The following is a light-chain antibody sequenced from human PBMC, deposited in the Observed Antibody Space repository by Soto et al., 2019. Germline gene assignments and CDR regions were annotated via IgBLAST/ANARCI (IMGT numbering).Light chain of an antibody. J-gene: IGKJ2*02. CDR3: QQYNNLPRT. CDR2: GAS. Sequence: EIVMTQSPATLSVSPGERATLSCRASQSVSSNLAWYQQKPGQAPRLLIYGASTRATGIPARFSGSGSGKGFTPNNSSLQSEEFAVYYCQQYNNLPRTFGQGTKLEIK. V-gene: IGKV3-15*01. CDR1: QSVSSN.